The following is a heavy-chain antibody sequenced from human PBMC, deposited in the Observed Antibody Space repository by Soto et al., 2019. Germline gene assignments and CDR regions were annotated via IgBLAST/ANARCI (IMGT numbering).Heavy chain of an antibody. V-gene: IGHV4-31*03. CDR2: IYYSGST. CDR3: GRTPRH. Sequence: QVQLQESGPGLVKPSQTLSLTCTVSGGSISSGGYYWSWIRQHPGKGLECIGYIYYSGSTYYNPSLKIRVTIAVDTSKHPFSLKLSSVTAADPGVNNCGRTPRHWGQGTLVTVSS. J-gene: IGHJ4*02. D-gene: IGHD2-15*01. CDR1: GGSISSGGYY.